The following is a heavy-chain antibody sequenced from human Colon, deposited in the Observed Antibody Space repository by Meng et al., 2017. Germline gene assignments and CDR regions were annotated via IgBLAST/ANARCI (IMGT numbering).Heavy chain of an antibody. CDR1: GYTFTSYA. J-gene: IGHJ4*02. Sequence: SVKVSCKASGYTFTSYAMNWVRQAPGQGLEWMGWINTNTGNPTYAQGFTGRFVFSLDTSVSTAYLQISSLKAEDTAVYYCARVNVDTAMVAHPYYFDYWGQGTLVTVSS. CDR3: ARVNVDTAMVAHPYYFDY. V-gene: IGHV7-4-1*02. CDR2: INTNTGNP. D-gene: IGHD5-18*01.